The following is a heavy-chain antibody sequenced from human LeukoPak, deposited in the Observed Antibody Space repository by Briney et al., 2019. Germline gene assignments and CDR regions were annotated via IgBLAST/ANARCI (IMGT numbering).Heavy chain of an antibody. D-gene: IGHD6-13*01. CDR3: ARAKRQQLFY. CDR1: GGSISSGGYS. V-gene: IGHV4-30-2*01. CDR2: IYHSGST. Sequence: SETLSLTCAVSGGSISSGGYSWSWIRQPPGKGLEWIGYIYHSGSTYYNPSLKSRVTISVDRSKNQFSLKLSSVTAADTAVYYCARAKRQQLFYWGQGTLVTVSS. J-gene: IGHJ4*02.